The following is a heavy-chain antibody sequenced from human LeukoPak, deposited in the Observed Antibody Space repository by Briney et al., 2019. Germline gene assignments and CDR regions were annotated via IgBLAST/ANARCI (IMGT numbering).Heavy chain of an antibody. V-gene: IGHV4-34*01. CDR1: GGSFSGYY. J-gene: IGHJ4*02. CDR3: ARSVGRELLWFGELLD. Sequence: PSETLSLTCAVYGGSFSGYYWSWIRQAPGKGLEWIGEINHSGSTNYNPSLKSRVTISVDTSKNQFSLKLSSVTAADTAVYYCARSVGRELLWFGELLDWGQGTLVTVSS. D-gene: IGHD3-10*01. CDR2: INHSGST.